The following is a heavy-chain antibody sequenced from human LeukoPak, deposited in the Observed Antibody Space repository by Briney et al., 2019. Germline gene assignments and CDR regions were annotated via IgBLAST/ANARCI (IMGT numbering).Heavy chain of an antibody. CDR3: AKDGDSSGWLYNIYFDY. V-gene: IGHV3-23*01. CDR1: GFTFSSYA. Sequence: PGGSLTLSCAASGFTFSSYAMSWVRQAPGGGLEWVSAISGSGGSTYYADSVKGRFTISRDNSKNTLYLQMNSLRAEDTAVYYCAKDGDSSGWLYNIYFDYWGQGTLVTVSS. D-gene: IGHD6-19*01. CDR2: ISGSGGST. J-gene: IGHJ4*02.